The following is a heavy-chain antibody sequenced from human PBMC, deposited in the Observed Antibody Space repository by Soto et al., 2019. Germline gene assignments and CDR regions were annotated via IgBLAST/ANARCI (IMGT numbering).Heavy chain of an antibody. CDR2: VSYSGSP. CDR1: GGSITSYW. J-gene: IGHJ4*02. CDR3: ARHNPEDKWNYDY. Sequence: QVQLQESGPGLVKPSETLSLTCTVSGGSITSYWWSWIRQPPGKGLEWIGYVSYSGSPNYNPSLKSRVTVSVDTSKSQYSLRLSSVTAADTAVYYCARHNPEDKWNYDYWGQGTLVTVSS. D-gene: IGHD2-15*01. V-gene: IGHV4-59*08.